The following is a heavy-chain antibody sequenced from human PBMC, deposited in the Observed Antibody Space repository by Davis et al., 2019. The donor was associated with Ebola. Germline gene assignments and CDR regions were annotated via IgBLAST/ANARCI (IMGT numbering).Heavy chain of an antibody. Sequence: PGGSLRLSCAASAFIFSSSSMNWVRQAPGKGLEWVSSISSGSTYIYYADSVKGRFTISRDNAKNSLYLQMNSLRVEDTAVYYCATQGVRYGDYPFDFWGPGTLVTVSS. V-gene: IGHV3-21*01. CDR2: ISSGSTYI. J-gene: IGHJ4*02. CDR1: AFIFSSSS. CDR3: ATQGVRYGDYPFDF. D-gene: IGHD4-17*01.